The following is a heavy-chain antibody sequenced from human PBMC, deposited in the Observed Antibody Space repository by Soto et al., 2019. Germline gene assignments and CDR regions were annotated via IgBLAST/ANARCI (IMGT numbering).Heavy chain of an antibody. D-gene: IGHD1-26*01. CDR3: AREWELPNYYGMDV. V-gene: IGHV3-53*01. J-gene: IGHJ6*02. Sequence: EVQLVESGGGLIQPGGSLRLSCAASGFTVSSNYMSWVRQAPGKGLAWVSVIYSGGSTYYADSVKGRFTISRDNSKNTVHLQMNSPRAEDTAVYYCAREWELPNYYGMDVWGQGTTVTVSS. CDR2: IYSGGST. CDR1: GFTVSSNY.